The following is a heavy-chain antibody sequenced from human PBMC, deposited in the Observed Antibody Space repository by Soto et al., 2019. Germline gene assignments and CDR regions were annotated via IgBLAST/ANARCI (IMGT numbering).Heavy chain of an antibody. CDR3: ARDEPLGGYYDSRSAFDI. J-gene: IGHJ3*02. D-gene: IGHD3-22*01. CDR1: GFTFSSYG. V-gene: IGHV3-33*01. Sequence: QVQLVESGGGVVQPGRSLRLSCAASGFTFSSYGMHWVRQAPGKGLEWVAVIWYDGSNKYYADSMKGRFTISRDNSKNTLYLQMNSLRAEDTAVYYCARDEPLGGYYDSRSAFDIWGQGTMVTVSS. CDR2: IWYDGSNK.